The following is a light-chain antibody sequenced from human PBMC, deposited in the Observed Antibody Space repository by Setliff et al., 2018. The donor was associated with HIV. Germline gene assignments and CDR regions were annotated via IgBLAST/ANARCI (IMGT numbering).Light chain of an antibody. J-gene: IGLJ1*01. CDR3: TSYTNNSTYV. Sequence: QSALTQPASVSGSPGQSISISCTGTSSDIGVYDYVSWYQQHPGKAPKLMLYDVSRRPSAISTRFSGSKSGNTAFLTISGLQTEDEADCYCTSYTNNSTYVFGTGTKVTVL. CDR2: DVS. V-gene: IGLV2-14*03. CDR1: SSDIGVYDY.